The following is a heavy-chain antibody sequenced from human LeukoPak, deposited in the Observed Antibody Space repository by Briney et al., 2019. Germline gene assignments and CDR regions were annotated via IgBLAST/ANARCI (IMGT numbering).Heavy chain of an antibody. V-gene: IGHV4-34*01. CDR2: IYHSGTT. D-gene: IGHD5-18*01. CDR1: GGSFSGYY. CDR3: ARGGYKGYSYGYYFDY. J-gene: IGHJ4*02. Sequence: SETLSLTCAVYGGSFSGYYWSWIRQPPGKGLEWIGHIYHSGTTYYNPSLKSRVTISVDGSKNQFSLKLSSVTDADTAVYYCARGGYKGYSYGYYFDYWGQGTLVTVSS.